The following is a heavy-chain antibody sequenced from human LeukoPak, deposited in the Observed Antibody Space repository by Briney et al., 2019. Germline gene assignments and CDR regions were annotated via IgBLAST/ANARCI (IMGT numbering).Heavy chain of an antibody. D-gene: IGHD4-11*01. CDR1: GFTFSNYA. J-gene: IGHJ4*02. Sequence: PGGSLRLSRAASGFTFSNYAMSWVRRAPGKGLEWVSAISGGGGSTYYADSVKGRFTISRDNSKNTLYLQMDSLRAEDTAVYYCAKARFTVTNYFDYWGQGTLVTVSS. CDR2: ISGGGGST. CDR3: AKARFTVTNYFDY. V-gene: IGHV3-23*01.